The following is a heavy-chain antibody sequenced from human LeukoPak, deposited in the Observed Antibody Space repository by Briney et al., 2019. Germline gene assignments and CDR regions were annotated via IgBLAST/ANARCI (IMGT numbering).Heavy chain of an antibody. CDR1: GGSISSYY. CDR3: ARALLRPWFDP. CDR2: IYYSGST. V-gene: IGHV4-59*01. J-gene: IGHJ5*02. Sequence: PSETLSLTCTVSGGSISSYYWSWIRQPPGKGLEWIGYIYYSGSTNYNPSLKSRVTISVDTSKNQISLKLNSVTAADTAVYYCARALLRPWFDPWGQGTLVTVSS. D-gene: IGHD3-22*01.